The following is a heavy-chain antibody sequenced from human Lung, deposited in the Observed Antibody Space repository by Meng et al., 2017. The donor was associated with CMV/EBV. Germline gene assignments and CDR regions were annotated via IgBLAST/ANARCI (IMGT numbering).Heavy chain of an antibody. V-gene: IGHV2-5*02. CDR3: ARAAARPSDWFDP. D-gene: IGHD6-6*01. J-gene: IGHJ5*02. Sequence: QITWKESGPTLVKPNQTLTLTCTFSWFSLSTSGVGVGWIRQPPGKALECLAIIYGDDEKRYSPSLESRLTVTKDTSKNQVVLTMTNMVPVDTATYYCARAAARPSDWFDPWGQGTLVTVSS. CDR2: IYGDDEK. CDR1: WFSLSTSGVG.